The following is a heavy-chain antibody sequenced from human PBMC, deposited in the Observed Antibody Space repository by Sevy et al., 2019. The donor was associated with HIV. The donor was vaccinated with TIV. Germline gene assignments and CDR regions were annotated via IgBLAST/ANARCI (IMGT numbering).Heavy chain of an antibody. V-gene: IGHV3-53*01. D-gene: IGHD3-3*01. Sequence: GGSLRLSCAASGFTVSSNYMSWVRQAPGKGLEWVSDSYSGGSTYYADSVKGRFTISRDNSKNTLYLQMNSLRAEDTAVYYCASPYYDFWSGYYSGAFDIWGQGTMVTVSS. J-gene: IGHJ3*02. CDR1: GFTVSSNY. CDR3: ASPYYDFWSGYYSGAFDI. CDR2: SYSGGST.